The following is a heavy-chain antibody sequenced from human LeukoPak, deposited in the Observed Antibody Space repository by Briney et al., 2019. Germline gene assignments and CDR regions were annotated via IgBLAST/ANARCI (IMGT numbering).Heavy chain of an antibody. Sequence: GGSLRLSCAASGFTFSSYGMHWVRQAPGKGLEWVAFIRYDGSNKYYADSVKGRFTISRDNSKNTLYLQMNSLRAEDTAVYYCAKAPRYCSSTSCAPIDYWGQGTLVTVPS. CDR3: AKAPRYCSSTSCAPIDY. CDR2: IRYDGSNK. V-gene: IGHV3-30*02. CDR1: GFTFSSYG. J-gene: IGHJ4*02. D-gene: IGHD2-2*01.